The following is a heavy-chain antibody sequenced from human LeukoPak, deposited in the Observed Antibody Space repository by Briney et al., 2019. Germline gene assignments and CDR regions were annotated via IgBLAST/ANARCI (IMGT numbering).Heavy chain of an antibody. CDR1: GFTFSSYA. CDR2: ISGSGGST. CDR3: AKILFGRYFDWSGDY. V-gene: IGHV3-23*01. D-gene: IGHD3-9*01. J-gene: IGHJ4*02. Sequence: PGGSLRLSCAASGFTFSSYAMSWGRQAPGKGLEWVSAISGSGGSTYYADSVKGRFTISRDNSKNTLYLQMNSLRAEDTAVYYCAKILFGRYFDWSGDYWGQGTLVTVSS.